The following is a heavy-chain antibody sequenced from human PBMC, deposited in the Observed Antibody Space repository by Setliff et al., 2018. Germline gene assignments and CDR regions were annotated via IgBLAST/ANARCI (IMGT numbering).Heavy chain of an antibody. V-gene: IGHV3-21*05. Sequence: GGSLRLSCVASGFDFSSYGMHWVRQAPGKGLEWLSYITSGNIFYADSVKGRFTISRDSAKNSLYLQMNSLRAEDTAVYYCVCFSWRGCSSDTCYSGDDSFDMWGQGTVVTVSS. CDR1: GFDFSSYG. CDR3: VCFSWRGCSSDTCYSGDDSFDM. CDR2: ITSGNI. D-gene: IGHD2-15*01. J-gene: IGHJ3*02.